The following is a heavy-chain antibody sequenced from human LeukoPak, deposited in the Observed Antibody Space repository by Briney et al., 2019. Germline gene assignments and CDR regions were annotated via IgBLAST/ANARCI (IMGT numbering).Heavy chain of an antibody. CDR2: IHHSGSA. CDR3: ARGNYYPDGRGYQGDIYY. D-gene: IGHD3-22*01. CDR1: GDSMTDKY. V-gene: IGHV4-59*01. Sequence: SGTLSVTCTVSGDSMTDKYWSWIRQPPGKGREWIGYIHHSGSADYNPSLKSRVTISLDTSRSRFSLNLSSVTAADTAIYFCARGNYYPDGRGYQGDIYYWGQGILVTVS. J-gene: IGHJ4*02.